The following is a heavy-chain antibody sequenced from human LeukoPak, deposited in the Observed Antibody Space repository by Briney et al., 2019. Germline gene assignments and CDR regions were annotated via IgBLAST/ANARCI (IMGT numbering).Heavy chain of an antibody. CDR3: ARGRTYGYSYGPFFDY. D-gene: IGHD5-18*01. CDR1: GFTFDSYA. J-gene: IGHJ4*02. V-gene: IGHV3-23*01. Sequence: GGSLRLSCAASGFTFDSYAMSWVRQAPGKGLEWVSVISGSGYYSYYADSVKGRFTISRDNSKNTLFLQMNSLRAEDTAVYYCARGRTYGYSYGPFFDYWGQGTLVTVSS. CDR2: ISGSGYYS.